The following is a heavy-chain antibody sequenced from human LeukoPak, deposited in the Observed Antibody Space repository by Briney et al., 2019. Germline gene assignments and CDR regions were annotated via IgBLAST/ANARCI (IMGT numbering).Heavy chain of an antibody. CDR3: ARDYTLFIVGATMYYFDY. CDR1: GFTFSDYY. Sequence: GGSLRISCAASGFTFSDYYMSWVRQAPGKGLEWVSYISGRGTTIYYADSVRGRFTVSRDNAKNSVYLQMNSLRAEDTAVYYCARDYTLFIVGATMYYFDYWGQGTLVTVSS. J-gene: IGHJ4*02. D-gene: IGHD1-26*01. V-gene: IGHV3-11*01. CDR2: ISGRGTTI.